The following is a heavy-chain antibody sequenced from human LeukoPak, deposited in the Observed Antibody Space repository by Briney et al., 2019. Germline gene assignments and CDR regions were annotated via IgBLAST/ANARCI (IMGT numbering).Heavy chain of an antibody. V-gene: IGHV3-23*01. CDR1: GFTFSSYA. Sequence: GGSLRLSCAASGFTFSSYAMSWVRQAPGKGLEWVSAISGSGGSTYYADSVKGRFTISRDTSKNTLYLQMNSLRAEDTAVYYCAKRETYYDFWSGYYLDYWGQGTLVTVSS. CDR3: AKRETYYDFWSGYYLDY. J-gene: IGHJ4*02. D-gene: IGHD3-3*01. CDR2: ISGSGGST.